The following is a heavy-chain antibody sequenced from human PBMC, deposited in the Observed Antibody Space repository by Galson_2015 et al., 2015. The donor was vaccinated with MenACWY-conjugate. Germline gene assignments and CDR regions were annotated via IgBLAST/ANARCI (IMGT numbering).Heavy chain of an antibody. CDR2: LSASGGHT. D-gene: IGHD2-2*01. V-gene: IGHV3-23*01. CDR3: ARGHISSSRVFDP. Sequence: SLRLSCAASGFTFSDYAMSWVRQAPGKGLEWVSVLSASGGHTYYADSVKGRFTISRDNFKNTLSLQMNSLRAEDTAVYYCARGHISSSRVFDPWGQGTLVTVSS. CDR1: GFTFSDYA. J-gene: IGHJ5*02.